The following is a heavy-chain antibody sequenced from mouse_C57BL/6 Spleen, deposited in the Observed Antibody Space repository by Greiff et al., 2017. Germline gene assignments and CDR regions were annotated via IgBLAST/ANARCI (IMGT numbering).Heavy chain of an antibody. D-gene: IGHD1-1*01. Sequence: QVQLQQSGAELVKPGASVKISCKASGYAFSSYWMNWVKQRPGKGLEWIGQIYPGDGDTNYNGKFKGKATLTADKSSSTAYMQLSSRTSEDSAVYVCARWIYYYGSSSGYFDYWGQGTTLTVSS. V-gene: IGHV1-80*01. J-gene: IGHJ2*01. CDR1: GYAFSSYW. CDR3: ARWIYYYGSSSGYFDY. CDR2: IYPGDGDT.